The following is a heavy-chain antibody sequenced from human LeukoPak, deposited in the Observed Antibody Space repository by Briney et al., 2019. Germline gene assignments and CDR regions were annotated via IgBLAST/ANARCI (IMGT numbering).Heavy chain of an antibody. Sequence: ASVKVSCKASGYTFTGYYMHWVRQAPGQGLEWMGWIIPNSGGTNYAQKFQGRVTMTRDTSISTAYMELNRLTSDDTAVYYCARDGYTYYDILTGYSPIYYFDYWGQGTLVTVSS. CDR3: ARDGYTYYDILTGYSPIYYFDY. V-gene: IGHV1-2*02. D-gene: IGHD3-9*01. J-gene: IGHJ4*02. CDR2: IIPNSGGT. CDR1: GYTFTGYY.